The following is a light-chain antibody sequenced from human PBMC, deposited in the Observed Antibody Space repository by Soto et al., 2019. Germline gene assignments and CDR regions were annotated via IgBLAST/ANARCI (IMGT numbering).Light chain of an antibody. Sequence: DIQMTQSPSSLSASVGDSVTITCRASQDISNNLGWYQQKPGKAPKRLIHAASNLQSGVPSRFSGSGSGTEFTLTISSLQPEDFATYYCLQHNTYPITFGQGTRLEIK. CDR1: QDISNN. V-gene: IGKV1-17*01. J-gene: IGKJ5*01. CDR3: LQHNTYPIT. CDR2: AAS.